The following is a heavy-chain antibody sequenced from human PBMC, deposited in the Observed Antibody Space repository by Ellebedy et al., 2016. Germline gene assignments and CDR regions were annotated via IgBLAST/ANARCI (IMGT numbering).Heavy chain of an antibody. CDR1: GGSISSYY. J-gene: IGHJ6*02. Sequence: SETLSLXXTVSGGSISSYYWSWIRQPAGKGLEWIRRVYTSGSTNFNPSLKTRVTMSVDTSKNQFSLKLSSVIAADTAVYYCARVVSLGMDVWGQGATVTVSS. D-gene: IGHD2/OR15-2a*01. CDR3: ARVVSLGMDV. CDR2: VYTSGST. V-gene: IGHV4-4*07.